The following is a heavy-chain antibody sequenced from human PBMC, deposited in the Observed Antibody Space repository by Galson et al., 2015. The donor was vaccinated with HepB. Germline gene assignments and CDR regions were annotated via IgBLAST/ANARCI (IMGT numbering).Heavy chain of an antibody. J-gene: IGHJ3*02. CDR1: GGSISSYY. D-gene: IGHD5-12*01. CDR2: IYTSGST. Sequence: ETLSLTCTVSGGSISSYYWSWIRQPAGKGLEWIGRIYTSGSTNYNPSLKSRVTMSVDTSKNQFSLKLSSVTAADTAVYYCAGDRGYSGYDYAFDIWGQGTMVTVSS. CDR3: AGDRGYSGYDYAFDI. V-gene: IGHV4-4*07.